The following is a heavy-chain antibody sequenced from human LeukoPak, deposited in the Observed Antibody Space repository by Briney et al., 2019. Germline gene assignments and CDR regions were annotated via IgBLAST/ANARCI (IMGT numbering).Heavy chain of an antibody. D-gene: IGHD3-10*01. J-gene: IGHJ4*02. Sequence: GGSLRLSCAAPGFTFSSYGMHWVRQAPGKGLEWVAVISYDGSNKYYADSVKGRFTISRDNSKNTLYLQMNSLRAEDTAVYYCAKLIGELSGIDYWGQGTLVTVSS. CDR3: AKLIGELSGIDY. CDR1: GFTFSSYG. CDR2: ISYDGSNK. V-gene: IGHV3-30*18.